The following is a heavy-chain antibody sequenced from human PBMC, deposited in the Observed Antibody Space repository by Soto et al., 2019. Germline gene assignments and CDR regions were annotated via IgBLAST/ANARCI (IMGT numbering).Heavy chain of an antibody. CDR2: ISSTSSTI. Sequence: GSLRLSCAASEFTFSDYIMNWVRQAPGKGLEWVSYISSTSSTIYYADSVKGRFTISRDNAKNSLYLQMNSLRAEDTAVYYCAREWEPDAFDIWGRGTMVTV. D-gene: IGHD1-26*01. J-gene: IGHJ3*02. CDR3: AREWEPDAFDI. CDR1: EFTFSDYI. V-gene: IGHV3-48*01.